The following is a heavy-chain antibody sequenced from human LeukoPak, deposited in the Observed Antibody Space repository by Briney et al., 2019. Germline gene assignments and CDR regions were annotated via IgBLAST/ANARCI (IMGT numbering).Heavy chain of an antibody. D-gene: IGHD3-3*01. V-gene: IGHV4-30-4*08. CDR1: GGSISSGDYY. Sequence: SETLSLTCTVSGGSISSGDYYWSWIRQPPGKGLEWIGYIYYSGSTYYNPSLKSRVTISVDTSKNQFSLKLSSVTAADTAVYYCAREFGRFLEYYYYYMDVWGKGTTVTVSS. CDR3: AREFGRFLEYYYYYMDV. J-gene: IGHJ6*03. CDR2: IYYSGST.